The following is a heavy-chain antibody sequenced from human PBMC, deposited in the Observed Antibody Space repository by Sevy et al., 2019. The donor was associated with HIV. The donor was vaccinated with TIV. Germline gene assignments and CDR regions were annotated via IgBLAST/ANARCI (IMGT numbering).Heavy chain of an antibody. CDR1: GFTFSKYS. Sequence: GGSLRLSCAASGFTFSKYSMSWVRQPPGKGVEWVSTLSFGCGEINYADSVKGRFTISRDNSKSSVYLQMNNLRPEDTAVYYCAREGCTKPHDYWGQGTLVTV. J-gene: IGHJ4*02. V-gene: IGHV3-23*01. CDR3: AREGCTKPHDY. D-gene: IGHD2-8*01. CDR2: LSFGCGEI.